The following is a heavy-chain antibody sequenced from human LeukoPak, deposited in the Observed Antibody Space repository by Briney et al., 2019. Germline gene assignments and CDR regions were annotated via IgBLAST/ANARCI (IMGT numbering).Heavy chain of an antibody. CDR1: GFTFNSYG. CDR2: IWYDGSNK. J-gene: IGHJ4*02. Sequence: TGGSLRLSCAASGFTFNSYGMHWVRQAPGKGLEWVAVIWYDGSNKYYADSVKGRFSISRDNSKNTLYLQMNSLRAEDTAVYYCARDAGTYDFDYWGQGTLVTVSS. CDR3: ARDAGTYDFDY. D-gene: IGHD4-17*01. V-gene: IGHV3-33*01.